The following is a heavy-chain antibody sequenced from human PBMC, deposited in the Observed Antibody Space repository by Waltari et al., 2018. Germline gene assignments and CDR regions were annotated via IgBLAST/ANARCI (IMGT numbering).Heavy chain of an antibody. CDR1: GGSISSHY. CDR2: IYYSGST. CDR3: ARVGDYGDYVRAFDI. J-gene: IGHJ3*02. D-gene: IGHD4-17*01. Sequence: QVQLQESGPGLVKPSETLSLTCTVSGGSISSHYWSWIRQPPGKGLEWIGYIYYSGSTNYNPSRKSRVTISVDTSKNQFSLKLSSVTAADTAVYYCARVGDYGDYVRAFDIWGQGTMVTVSS. V-gene: IGHV4-59*11.